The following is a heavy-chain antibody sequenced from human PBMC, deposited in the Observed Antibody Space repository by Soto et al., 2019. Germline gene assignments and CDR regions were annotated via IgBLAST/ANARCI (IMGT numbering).Heavy chain of an antibody. V-gene: IGHV4-30-4*08. CDR1: GGTISSADYY. CDR2: IYYSGST. CDR3: AIEDNCCGSSGYLAPCFDT. J-gene: IGHJ5*02. D-gene: IGHD3-22*01. Sequence: PSETMYLTCAVSGGTISSADYYWSRIRQPPGKGLEWIGYIYYSGSTYYNPSLKSRVTISVDTSKNQFSLKLSSVTAADTAVYYCAIEDNCCGSSGYLAPCFDTCGQGTLGTVS.